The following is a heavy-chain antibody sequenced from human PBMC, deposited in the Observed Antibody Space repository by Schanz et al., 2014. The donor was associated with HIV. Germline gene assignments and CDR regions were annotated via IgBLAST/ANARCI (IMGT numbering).Heavy chain of an antibody. CDR2: ILSDGTNK. J-gene: IGHJ4*02. V-gene: IGHV3-33*05. D-gene: IGHD3-3*01. CDR1: GFTFGTFS. Sequence: QVHLVESGGGVVQPGTSLRLSCVASGFTFGTFSMQWVRQAPGKGLEWVADILSDGTNKYYADSVKGRFTISRDNSKNTLYLQMSSLRDEDTAVYYCARDLYDFWSGTQYYLEYWGQGTLVTVSS. CDR3: ARDLYDFWSGTQYYLEY.